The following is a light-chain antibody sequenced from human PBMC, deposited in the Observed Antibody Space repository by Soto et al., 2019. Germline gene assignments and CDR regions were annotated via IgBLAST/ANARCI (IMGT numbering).Light chain of an antibody. J-gene: IGLJ1*01. Sequence: QSVLTQPPSASGTPGQRVTISCSGSSSNIGSNYVSWYQQLPGTAPELVIYDNDKRPSGIPDRFSGSKSGTSATLAITGLQTADEADYYCGSWDSSLSAFVFGTGTKVTVL. CDR1: SSNIGSNY. CDR2: DND. CDR3: GSWDSSLSAFV. V-gene: IGLV1-51*01.